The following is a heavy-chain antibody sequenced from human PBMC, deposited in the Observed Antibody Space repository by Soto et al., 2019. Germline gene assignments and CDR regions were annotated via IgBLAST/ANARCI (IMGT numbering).Heavy chain of an antibody. V-gene: IGHV3-9*01. CDR3: GRGGGRQSGYDAFDI. J-gene: IGHJ3*02. CDR2: ISWNSGSI. CDR1: GFTFDDYA. D-gene: IGHD3-16*01. Sequence: EVQLVESGGGLVQPGRSLRLSCAASGFTFDDYAMHWVRQAPGKGLEWVSGISWNSGSIGYADSVKGRFTISRDNAKNSLDLEMKSLRGEDTALYYWGRGGGRQSGYDAFDIWGQGTMVTVSS.